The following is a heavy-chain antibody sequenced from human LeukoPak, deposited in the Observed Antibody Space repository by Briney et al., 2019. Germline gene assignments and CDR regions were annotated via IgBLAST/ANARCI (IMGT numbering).Heavy chain of an antibody. V-gene: IGHV1-69*01. CDR2: IIPIFGTA. D-gene: IGHD6-13*01. J-gene: IGHJ5*02. CDR1: GDTFSRYA. Sequence: VASVKVSCKASGDTFSRYAISWVRQAPGQGLKWMGGIIPIFGTADYAQKFQGRVTITADESTSTAYMELSSLRSEDTAVYYCARGSSSWYPDYNWFDPWGQGTLVTVSS. CDR3: ARGSSSWYPDYNWFDP.